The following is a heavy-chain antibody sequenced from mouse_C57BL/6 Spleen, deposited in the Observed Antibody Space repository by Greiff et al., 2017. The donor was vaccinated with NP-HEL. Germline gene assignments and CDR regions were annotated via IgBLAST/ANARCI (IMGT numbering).Heavy chain of an antibody. D-gene: IGHD1-1*02. CDR1: GYSITSGYY. Sequence: EVQLQESGPGLVKPSQSLSLTCSVTGYSITSGYYWNWIRQFPGNKLEWMGYISYDGSNNYNPSLKNRISITRDTSKNQFFLKLNSVTTEDTATYYCAREGTMGGFDYWGQGTTLTVSS. V-gene: IGHV3-6*01. CDR3: AREGTMGGFDY. J-gene: IGHJ2*01. CDR2: ISYDGSN.